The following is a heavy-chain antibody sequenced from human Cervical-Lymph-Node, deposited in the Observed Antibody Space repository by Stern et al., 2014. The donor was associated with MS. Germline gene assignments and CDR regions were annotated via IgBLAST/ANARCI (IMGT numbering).Heavy chain of an antibody. Sequence: VQLLQSGPEVKKPGASVRVSCKASGYNFTTYYMHWVRQAPGQGLEWMGIINPRGGRTSYAQKFQGRVTMTRDTSTSTVYMELRSLRSEDTAVYYCAIIEGWNGMDVWGQGTTVTASS. D-gene: IGHD1-26*01. CDR1: GYNFTTYY. J-gene: IGHJ6*02. CDR3: AIIEGWNGMDV. V-gene: IGHV1-46*01. CDR2: INPRGGRT.